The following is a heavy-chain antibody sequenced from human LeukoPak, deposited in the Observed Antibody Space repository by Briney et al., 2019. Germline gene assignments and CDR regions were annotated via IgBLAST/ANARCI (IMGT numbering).Heavy chain of an antibody. CDR3: AKGRARYCSGGSCYSPYWYFDL. D-gene: IGHD2-15*01. CDR2: ISGSGGST. V-gene: IGHV3-23*01. Sequence: GGSLRLSCAASGFTFSSHAMSWVRQAPGKGLEWVSAISGSGGSTYYADSVKGRFTITRDNSKNTLYLQMNSLRAEDTAVYYWAKGRARYCSGGSCYSPYWYFDLWGRGTLVTVSS. CDR1: GFTFSSHA. J-gene: IGHJ2*01.